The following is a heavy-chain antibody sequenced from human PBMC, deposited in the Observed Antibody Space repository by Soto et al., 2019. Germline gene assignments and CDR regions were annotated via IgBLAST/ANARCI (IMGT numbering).Heavy chain of an antibody. D-gene: IGHD2-21*02. CDR2: IYYSGST. CDR1: GGSISSYY. V-gene: IGHV4-59*01. CDR3: ARTLGAYCGGDCYHFDY. Sequence: SETLSLTCTVSGGSISSYYWSWIRQPPGKGLEWIGYIYYSGSTNYNPSLKSRVTISVDTSKNQFSLKLSSVTAADTAVYYCARTLGAYCGGDCYHFDYWGQGTLVTVSS. J-gene: IGHJ4*02.